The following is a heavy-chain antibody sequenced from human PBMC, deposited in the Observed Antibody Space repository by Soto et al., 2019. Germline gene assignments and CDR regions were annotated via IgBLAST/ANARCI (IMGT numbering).Heavy chain of an antibody. V-gene: IGHV4-30-2*01. J-gene: IGHJ4*02. CDR1: GGSISSGGYS. D-gene: IGHD6-19*01. CDR2: IYHSGST. CDR3: ASAGGLGAVAADY. Sequence: QLQLQESGSGLVKPSQTLYLTCTVSGGSISSGGYSWSWIRQPPGKGLEWIGYIYHSGSTYYNPSLKSRVTISVDRSKNQFSLKLSSVTAADTAVYYCASAGGLGAVAADYWGQRTLVTVSS.